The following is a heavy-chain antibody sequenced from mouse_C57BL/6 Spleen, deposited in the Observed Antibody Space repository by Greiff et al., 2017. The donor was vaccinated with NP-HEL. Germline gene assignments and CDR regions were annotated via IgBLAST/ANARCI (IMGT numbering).Heavy chain of an antibody. V-gene: IGHV1-81*01. D-gene: IGHD2-5*01. CDR1: GYTFTSYG. Sequence: QVQLKESGAELARPGASVKLSCKASGYTFTSYGISWVKQRTGQGLEWIGEIYPRSGNTYYNEKFKGKATLTADKSSSTAYMELRSLTSEDSAVYFCAINSKNYWGQGTTLTVSS. CDR3: AINSKNY. CDR2: IYPRSGNT. J-gene: IGHJ2*01.